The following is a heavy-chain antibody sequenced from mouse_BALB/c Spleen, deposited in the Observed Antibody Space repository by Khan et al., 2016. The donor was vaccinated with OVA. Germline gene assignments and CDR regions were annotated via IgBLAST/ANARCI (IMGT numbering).Heavy chain of an antibody. CDR3: ARWNYRYDGYFDY. D-gene: IGHD2-14*01. CDR1: GDSITSGY. J-gene: IGHJ2*01. Sequence: EVQLQESGPSLVKPSQTLSLTCSVTGDSITSGYWNWIRRFPGNKLEYMGYISYSDSTFYNPSPKSRISITRHTSKNQYYLQLNSVTTEDTATYYCARWNYRYDGYFDYWGQGTTLTVSS. CDR2: ISYSDST. V-gene: IGHV3-8*02.